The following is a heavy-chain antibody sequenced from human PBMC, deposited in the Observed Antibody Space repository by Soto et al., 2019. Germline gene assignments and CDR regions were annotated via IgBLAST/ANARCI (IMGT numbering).Heavy chain of an antibody. Sequence: GGSLRLSCEASGFTFNTYSMHWVRQPPGKGLEWLAAIWYDGTQKYYADSVKGRFIISRDNSKNTLFLQMNSLRAEDTAVYYCAKHHYSGYFELIYFDYWGHGTLVTVSS. V-gene: IGHV3-33*06. CDR1: GFTFNTYS. CDR2: IWYDGTQK. CDR3: AKHHYSGYFELIYFDY. D-gene: IGHD2-21*01. J-gene: IGHJ4*01.